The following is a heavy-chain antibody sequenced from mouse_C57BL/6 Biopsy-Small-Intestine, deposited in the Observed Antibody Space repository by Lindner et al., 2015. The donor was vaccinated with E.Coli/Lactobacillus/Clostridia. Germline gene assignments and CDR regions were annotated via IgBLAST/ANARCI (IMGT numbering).Heavy chain of an antibody. CDR2: IIPLFGST. V-gene: IGHV1-81*01. CDR1: GGSFSSYA. J-gene: IGHJ4*01. Sequence: SVKVSCKASGGSFSSYAFSWVRQAPGQGLEWMGAIIPLFGSTFYAQRFQGRLTVSADKSTGTAYMELSSLSPEDTAVYYCARMPNSAWSKIDVWGQGTLVSVSS. D-gene: IGHD6-1*01. CDR3: ARMPNSAWSKIDV.